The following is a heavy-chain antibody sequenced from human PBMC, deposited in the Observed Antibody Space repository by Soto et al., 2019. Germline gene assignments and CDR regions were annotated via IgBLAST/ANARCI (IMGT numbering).Heavy chain of an antibody. Sequence: PSETLSLTCTVSGGSISSGGYYWSWIRQHPGKGLEWIGYIYYSGGTYYNPSLKSRVTISVDTSKNQFSLKLSSVTAADTAVYYCARVVPPEHYYDSSGYRIWDYGMDVWGQGTTVTVSS. J-gene: IGHJ6*02. CDR1: GGSISSGGYY. CDR3: ARVVPPEHYYDSSGYRIWDYGMDV. V-gene: IGHV4-31*03. CDR2: IYYSGGT. D-gene: IGHD3-22*01.